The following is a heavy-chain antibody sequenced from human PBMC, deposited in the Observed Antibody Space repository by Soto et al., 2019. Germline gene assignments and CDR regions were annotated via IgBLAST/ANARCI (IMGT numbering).Heavy chain of an antibody. D-gene: IGHD2-15*01. V-gene: IGHV1-18*01. CDR2: ISAYNGNT. J-gene: IGHJ4*02. Sequence: QVQLVQSGAEVKKPGASVKVSCKASGYTFTSYGISWVRQAPGQGLEWMGWISAYNGNTNYAQKLQGRVTMTTDXFTXTXSMELRSLRSDDTAVYYCARPKYCSGGSCYTGYFDYWGQGTLVTVSS. CDR1: GYTFTSYG. CDR3: ARPKYCSGGSCYTGYFDY.